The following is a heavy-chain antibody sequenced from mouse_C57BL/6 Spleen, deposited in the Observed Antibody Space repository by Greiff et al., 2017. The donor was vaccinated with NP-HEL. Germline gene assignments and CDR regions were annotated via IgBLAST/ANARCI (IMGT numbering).Heavy chain of an antibody. V-gene: IGHV2-9-1*01. Sequence: QVQLKESGPGLVAPSQSLSITCTVSGFSLTSYAISWVRQPPGKGLEWLGVIWTGGGTNYNSALKSSLSISKDNSKSQVFLKMNSLQTDDTARYXCARNGQLRLRGYAMEYWGQGTSVTVSS. CDR1: GFSLTSYA. D-gene: IGHD3-2*02. CDR2: IWTGGGT. CDR3: ARNGQLRLRGYAMEY. J-gene: IGHJ4*01.